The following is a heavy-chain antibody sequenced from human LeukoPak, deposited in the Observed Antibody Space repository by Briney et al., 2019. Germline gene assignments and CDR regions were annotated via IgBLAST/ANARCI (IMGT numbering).Heavy chain of an antibody. V-gene: IGHV4-59*01. CDR3: ARDLSGYYDSSGLGYYYYYHGMDV. J-gene: IGHJ6*02. D-gene: IGHD3-22*01. Sequence: SETLSLTCTVSGGSISNYYWSWIRQPPGKGLEWIGYIYYSGSTNYNSSLKSRVTISVDTSKNQFSLKLSSVTAADTAVYYCARDLSGYYDSSGLGYYYYYHGMDVWGRGTTVTVSS. CDR1: GGSISNYY. CDR2: IYYSGST.